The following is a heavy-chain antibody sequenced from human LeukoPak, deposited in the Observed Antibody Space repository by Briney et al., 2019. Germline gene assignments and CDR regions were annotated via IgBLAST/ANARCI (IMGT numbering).Heavy chain of an antibody. CDR2: IYYSGST. CDR1: GGSISGSSYY. Sequence: SETLSLTCTVSGGSISGSSYYWGWIRQPPGKGLEWIGSIYYSGSTYYNPSLKSRVTISVDTSKNQFSLKLSSVTAADTAVYYCAISPYYYDSSGYSPLIPPTIWGQGTMVTVSS. D-gene: IGHD3-22*01. V-gene: IGHV4-39*01. CDR3: AISPYYYDSSGYSPLIPPTI. J-gene: IGHJ3*02.